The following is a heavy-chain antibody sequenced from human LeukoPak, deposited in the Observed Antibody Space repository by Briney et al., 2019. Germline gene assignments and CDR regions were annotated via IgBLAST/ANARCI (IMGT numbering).Heavy chain of an antibody. V-gene: IGHV4-61*02. J-gene: IGHJ4*02. CDR1: GDSMRSGRYY. Sequence: SETLSLTCTLSGDSMRSGRYYWTWLRQPAGKALEWSGRIHTSGESNYSRSLKSRGTISLDTSKSQFSLRLTSVAAADTAVYYCVRDWNGDYFDYWGQGTLVSVSS. D-gene: IGHD1-1*01. CDR3: VRDWNGDYFDY. CDR2: IHTSGES.